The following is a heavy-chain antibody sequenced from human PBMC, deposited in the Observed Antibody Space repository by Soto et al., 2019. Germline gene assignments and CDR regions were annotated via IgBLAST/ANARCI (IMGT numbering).Heavy chain of an antibody. D-gene: IGHD6-19*01. CDR2: ISPHNGNA. J-gene: IGHJ4*02. V-gene: IGHV1-18*01. Sequence: ASVKVSCKPSGYPFTSNRLSWVRRAPGQGLEWMGWISPHNGNAKYAQKFQDRVTMTADTAASTVYMELRSLRSDDSAVFYCARDRSGWYDFWGQGTLVTVSS. CDR1: GYPFTSNR. CDR3: ARDRSGWYDF.